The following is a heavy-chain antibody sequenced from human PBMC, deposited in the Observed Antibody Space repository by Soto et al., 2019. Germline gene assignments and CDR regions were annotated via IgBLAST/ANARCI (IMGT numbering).Heavy chain of an antibody. CDR3: ARSLNYRGSGSYQDY. CDR1: GFTFGNYA. CDR2: ISYDGRNK. V-gene: IGHV3-30*04. J-gene: IGHJ4*02. D-gene: IGHD3-10*01. Sequence: QVQLVESGGGVVQPGRSLRLACADSGFTFGNYAMHWVRQAPGKGLEWVAVISYDGRNKYYADSVKGRFTISRDNSKNTLYLQMNSLGAEDTALYYCARSLNYRGSGSYQDYWGQGTLVTVSS.